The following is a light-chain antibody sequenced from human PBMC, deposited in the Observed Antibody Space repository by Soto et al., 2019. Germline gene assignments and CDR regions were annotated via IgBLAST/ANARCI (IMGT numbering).Light chain of an antibody. CDR3: QSYDSSLSGWVV. Sequence: QSVLTQPPSVSGAPGQRVTISCTGSSSNIGAGYDVHWYQQLPGTAPKLLIYGNSNRPSGVPDRFSGSKSGTSASLAITGLQAEDEADYYCQSYDSSLSGWVVFGGGTKLIVL. CDR1: SSNIGAGYD. J-gene: IGLJ2*01. V-gene: IGLV1-40*01. CDR2: GNS.